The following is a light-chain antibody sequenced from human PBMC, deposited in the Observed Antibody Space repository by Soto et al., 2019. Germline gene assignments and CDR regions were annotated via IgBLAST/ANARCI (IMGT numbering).Light chain of an antibody. Sequence: DIVMTQSPDSLAVSLGERATFNCKSSQSILDRSKNKYYLAWYQQKSGQPPKRLIYWASLREPGVPDRFTGSGSGTDFTLTISSLQAEDVAVYYCQQYVTSPWTVGQGTKVEL. V-gene: IGKV4-1*01. J-gene: IGKJ1*01. CDR2: WAS. CDR1: QSILDRSKNKYY. CDR3: QQYVTSPWT.